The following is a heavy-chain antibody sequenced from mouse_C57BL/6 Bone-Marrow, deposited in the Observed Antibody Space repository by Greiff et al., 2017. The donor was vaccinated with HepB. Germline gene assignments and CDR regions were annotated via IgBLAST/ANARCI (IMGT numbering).Heavy chain of an antibody. CDR3: TRMNYSNYDWYFDV. V-gene: IGHV1-15*01. Sequence: QVQLQQSGAELVRPGASVTLSCKASGYTFTDYEMHWVKQTPVHGLEWIGAIDPETGGTAYNQKFKGKAILTADKSSSTAYMELRSLTSEDSAVYYCTRMNYSNYDWYFDVWGTGTTVTVSS. CDR1: GYTFTDYE. CDR2: IDPETGGT. D-gene: IGHD2-5*01. J-gene: IGHJ1*03.